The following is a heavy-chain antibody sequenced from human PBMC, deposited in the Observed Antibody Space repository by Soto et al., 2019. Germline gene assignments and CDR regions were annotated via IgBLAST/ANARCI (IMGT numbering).Heavy chain of an antibody. V-gene: IGHV3-15*01. CDR2: IKSKTDGGTT. CDR3: TTDGHNSSGWSVSDY. CDR1: GFTFSNAW. Sequence: EVQLVESGGGLVKPGGSLRLSCAASGFTFSNAWMSWVRQAPGKGLEWVGRIKSKTDGGTTDYAAPVKGRFTISRDDSKNTLYLQMNSLKTEDTAVYYCTTDGHNSSGWSVSDYWGQGTLVTVSS. J-gene: IGHJ4*02. D-gene: IGHD6-19*01.